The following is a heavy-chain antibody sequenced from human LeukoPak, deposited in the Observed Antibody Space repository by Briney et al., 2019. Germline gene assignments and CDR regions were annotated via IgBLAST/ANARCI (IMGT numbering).Heavy chain of an antibody. D-gene: IGHD3-22*01. CDR1: GGSISSYY. CDR2: IYYSGST. Sequence: SETLSLTCTVSGGSISSYYWSWIRQPPGKGLEWIGYIYYSGSTNYNPSLKSRVTVSVDTSKNQFSLKLSSVTAADTAVYYCASLGPYYDSSGYYLDYWGQGTLVTVSS. V-gene: IGHV4-59*01. J-gene: IGHJ4*02. CDR3: ASLGPYYDSSGYYLDY.